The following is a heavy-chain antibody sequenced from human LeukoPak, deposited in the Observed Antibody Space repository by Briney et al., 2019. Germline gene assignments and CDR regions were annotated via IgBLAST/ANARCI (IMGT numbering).Heavy chain of an antibody. D-gene: IGHD3-22*01. CDR2: VYSGGST. CDR1: GFTVGSNY. CDR3: ARGLNYYDSRGYNPPYYMDV. Sequence: GGSLRLSCAASGFTVGSNYMSWVRQAPGKGLEWVSVVYSGGSTYYADSVRGRFTISRDNSKNTLYLQINSLRAEDTAVYYCARGLNYYDSRGYNPPYYMDVWGKGTTVTVSS. J-gene: IGHJ6*03. V-gene: IGHV3-53*01.